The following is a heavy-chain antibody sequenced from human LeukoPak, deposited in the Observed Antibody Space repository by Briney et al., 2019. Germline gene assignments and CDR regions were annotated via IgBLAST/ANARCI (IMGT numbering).Heavy chain of an antibody. CDR3: AREGGIAVAGTGFDY. J-gene: IGHJ4*02. D-gene: IGHD6-19*01. CDR1: GYTFTGYY. Sequence: GASVKVSCKASGYTFTGYYMHWVRQAPGQGLEWMGWINPNSGGTNYAQKFQGRVTMTRDTSTSTVYMELSSLRSEDTAVYYCAREGGIAVAGTGFDYWGQGTLVTVSS. CDR2: INPNSGGT. V-gene: IGHV1-2*02.